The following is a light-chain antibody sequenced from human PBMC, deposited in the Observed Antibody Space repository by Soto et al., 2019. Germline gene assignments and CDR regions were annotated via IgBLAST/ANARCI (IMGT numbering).Light chain of an antibody. J-gene: IGLJ3*02. CDR1: SGHSSYT. V-gene: IGLV4-69*01. CDR2: VNSDGSH. Sequence: QPVLTQSPSASASLGASVKLTCTLSSGHSSYTIAWHQQKPQKGPRYLMKVNSDGSHIKGDGIPDRFSGYSSGAERYLTISSLQSEDEADYYCQTWGTGIWVFGGGTKLTVL. CDR3: QTWGTGIWV.